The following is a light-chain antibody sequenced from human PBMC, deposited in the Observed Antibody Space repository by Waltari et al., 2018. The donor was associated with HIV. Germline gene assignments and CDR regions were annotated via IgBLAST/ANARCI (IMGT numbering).Light chain of an antibody. Sequence: QSALTQPPAASGSPGQSVTISCTGTSNDIGPYNYVSWFQQHPDQAPRLLIYGVKNRPGGVPGRFSGSKSGNTASLTVSGLQAEDEADYYCSSYAGSGNLLLFGGGTKVTVL. CDR1: SNDIGPYNY. J-gene: IGLJ6*01. CDR3: SSYAGSGNLLL. CDR2: GVK. V-gene: IGLV2-8*01.